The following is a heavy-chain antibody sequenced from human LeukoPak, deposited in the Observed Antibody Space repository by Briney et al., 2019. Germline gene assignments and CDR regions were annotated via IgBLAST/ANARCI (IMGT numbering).Heavy chain of an antibody. D-gene: IGHD1-26*01. J-gene: IGHJ4*02. CDR2: IIPISDII. CDR1: GYTFTSYD. CDR3: ARVSWGFGGTYAFDF. V-gene: IGHV1-69*05. Sequence: SVKVSCKTSGYTFTSYDTSWVRQAPGQGLEWMGTIIPISDIINYAEKLEGRISIITDETTTTTTLELSSLRFEDTAVYYCARVSWGFGGTYAFDFWGQGTLVTVSS.